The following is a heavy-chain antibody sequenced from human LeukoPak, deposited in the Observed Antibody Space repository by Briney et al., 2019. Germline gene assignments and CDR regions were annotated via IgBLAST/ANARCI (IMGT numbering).Heavy chain of an antibody. J-gene: IGHJ4*02. V-gene: IGHV4-59*01. CDR2: IYYSGST. CDR3: AREMWLPNYEGPFDY. Sequence: SETLSLTCTVSGGSISSYYWSWIRQPPGKGLEWIGYIYYSGSTNYNPSLKSRVTISVDTSKNQFSLKLSSVTAADTAVYYCAREMWLPNYEGPFDYWGQGTLVTVSS. D-gene: IGHD5-12*01. CDR1: GGSISSYY.